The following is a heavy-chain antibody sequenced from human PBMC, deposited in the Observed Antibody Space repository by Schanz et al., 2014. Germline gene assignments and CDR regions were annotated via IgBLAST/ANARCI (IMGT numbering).Heavy chain of an antibody. CDR3: AKQIHYDILTVTRN. J-gene: IGHJ4*02. CDR1: GFIFSSYG. CDR2: IWYDGSNK. D-gene: IGHD3-9*01. V-gene: IGHV3-33*03. Sequence: QVQLVESGGGVVQPGRSLRLSCAASGFIFSSYGLHWVRQAPGKGLEWVAFIWYDGSNKYYADSVRGRFTISRDRFQNTLYLRMSSLRAEDTAVYYCAKQIHYDILTVTRNWGQGTLVTVSS.